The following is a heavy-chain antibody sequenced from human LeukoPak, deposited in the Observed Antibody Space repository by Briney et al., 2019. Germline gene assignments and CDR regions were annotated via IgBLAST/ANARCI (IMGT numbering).Heavy chain of an antibody. CDR1: GFTFSSYG. Sequence: GGSLRLSCAASGFTFSSYGMHWVRQAPGKGLEWVAFIRYDGSNKLYADSVKGRFTISRDYSKNTLYLQMNSLRAEDTAVYYCAKDLFLRICEYWGQGTLVTVSS. J-gene: IGHJ4*02. CDR3: AKDLFLRICEY. CDR2: IRYDGSNK. V-gene: IGHV3-30*02. D-gene: IGHD2-21*01.